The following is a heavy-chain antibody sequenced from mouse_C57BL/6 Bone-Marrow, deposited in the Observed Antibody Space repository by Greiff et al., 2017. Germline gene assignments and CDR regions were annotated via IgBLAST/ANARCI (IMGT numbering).Heavy chain of an antibody. CDR3: ARGDYDAMDY. D-gene: IGHD1-1*02. CDR1: GYAFTNYL. Sequence: VQRVESGAELVRPGTSVKVSCKASGYAFTNYLIEWVKQRPGQGLEWIGVINPGSGGTNYNEKFKGKATLTADKSSSTAYMQLSSLTSEDSAVYFCARGDYDAMDYWGQGTSGTVSS. J-gene: IGHJ4*01. CDR2: INPGSGGT. V-gene: IGHV1-54*01.